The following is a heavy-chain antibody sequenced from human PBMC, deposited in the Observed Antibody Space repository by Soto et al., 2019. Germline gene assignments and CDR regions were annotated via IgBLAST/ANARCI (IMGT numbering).Heavy chain of an antibody. V-gene: IGHV5-51*01. Sequence: PGESLKISCKGSGYSFTSYWIGWVRQMPGKGLEWMGIIYPGDSDTRYSPSFQGQVTISADKSISTAYLQWSSLKASDTAMYYCASLNPGIAAAATEDNWFDPWGQGTLVTVSS. CDR1: GYSFTSYW. CDR2: IYPGDSDT. CDR3: ASLNPGIAAAATEDNWFDP. J-gene: IGHJ5*02. D-gene: IGHD6-13*01.